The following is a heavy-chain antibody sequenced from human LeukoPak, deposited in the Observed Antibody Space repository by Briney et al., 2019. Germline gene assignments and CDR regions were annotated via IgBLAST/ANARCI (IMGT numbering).Heavy chain of an antibody. V-gene: IGHV3-73*01. Sequence: GGSLRLSCAASGFTFSGSAMHWVREASGEGLEWVGRIRSKANSYATAYAASVERRFTISRDDSKNTAYLQMNSVKTEDTAVYYSTRRYSERVLLWFGELRVRAQGTVVTVSS. D-gene: IGHD3-10*01. CDR1: GFTFSGSA. CDR3: TRRYSERVLLWFGELRV. CDR2: IRSKANSYAT. J-gene: IGHJ4*02.